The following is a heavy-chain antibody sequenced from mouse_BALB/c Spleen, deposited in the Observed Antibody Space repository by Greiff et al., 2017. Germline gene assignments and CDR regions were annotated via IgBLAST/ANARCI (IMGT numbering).Heavy chain of an antibody. J-gene: IGHJ3*01. CDR1: GFAFSSYD. V-gene: IGHV5-12-1*01. Sequence: EVKLMESGGGLVKPGGSLKLSCAASGFAFSSYDMSWVRQTPEKRLEWVAYISSGGGSTYYPDTVKGRFTISRDNAKNTLYLQMSSLKSEDTAMYYCARNRYDWFAYWGQGTLVTVSA. CDR3: ARNRYDWFAY. D-gene: IGHD2-14*01. CDR2: ISSGGGST.